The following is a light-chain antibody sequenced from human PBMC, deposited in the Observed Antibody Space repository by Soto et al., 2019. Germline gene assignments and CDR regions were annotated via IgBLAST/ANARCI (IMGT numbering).Light chain of an antibody. Sequence: EIVLTQSPATLSLSPGQRATLSCRASQSVRSNFLFWYQQKPGQAHRLLIYAAATRATGFPARFSGSGSGTDFTLTISSLQPEYVAVYYCQKDYNLPLTVGGGTKVEIK. J-gene: IGKJ4*01. CDR1: QSVRSNF. CDR2: AAA. CDR3: QKDYNLPLT. V-gene: IGKV3D-7*01.